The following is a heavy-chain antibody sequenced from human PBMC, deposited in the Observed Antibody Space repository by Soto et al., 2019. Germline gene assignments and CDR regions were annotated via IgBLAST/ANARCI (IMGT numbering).Heavy chain of an antibody. CDR1: GGSISSYY. V-gene: IGHV4-59*01. Sequence: SETLSLTCTVSGGSISSYYWSWIQQPPGKGLEWIGYIYYSGSTNYNPSLKSRVTISVDTSKNQFSLKLSSVTAADTAVYYCAIQYSSPSAIDYWGQGTPVTVSS. CDR3: AIQYSSPSAIDY. J-gene: IGHJ4*02. D-gene: IGHD6-6*01. CDR2: IYYSGST.